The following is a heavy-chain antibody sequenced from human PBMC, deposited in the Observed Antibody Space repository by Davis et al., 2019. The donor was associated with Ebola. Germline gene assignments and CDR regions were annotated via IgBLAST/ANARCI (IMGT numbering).Heavy chain of an antibody. V-gene: IGHV3-23*01. CDR2: ISGSGGST. CDR1: GFTFSSYA. D-gene: IGHD2-8*01. J-gene: IGHJ4*02. CDR3: AKDGGEFVLMVYAPIDY. Sequence: PGGSLRLSCAASGFTFSSYAMSWVRQAPGKGLGWVSAISGSGGSTYYADSVKGRFTISRDNSKNTLYLQMNSLRAEDTAVYYCAKDGGEFVLMVYAPIDYWGQGTLVTVSS.